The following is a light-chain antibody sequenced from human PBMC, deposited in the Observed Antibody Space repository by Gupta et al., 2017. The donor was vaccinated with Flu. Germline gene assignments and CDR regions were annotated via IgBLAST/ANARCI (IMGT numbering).Light chain of an antibody. Sequence: PSSLSASVGDRVTITCQASQDISKFLNWYQQKPGKAPQLLIYDASKVEKGVPSRFSGSGSGTDFTFTISSRQPEDIAKYFCLQEDNLLKGFGGGTRVEIK. CDR1: QDISKF. V-gene: IGKV1-33*01. CDR3: LQEDNLLKG. CDR2: DAS. J-gene: IGKJ4*01.